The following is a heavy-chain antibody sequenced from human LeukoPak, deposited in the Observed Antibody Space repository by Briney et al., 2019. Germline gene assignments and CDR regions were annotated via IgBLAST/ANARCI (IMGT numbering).Heavy chain of an antibody. V-gene: IGHV3-23*01. CDR1: GFTFSSYA. D-gene: IGHD3-22*01. CDR3: AKEYDSSGFFDY. CDR2: IRGSGGKI. J-gene: IGHJ4*02. Sequence: PGGSLRLSCAASGFTFSSYAMSWVRQVPGKGLEWVSAIRGSGGKIYYTDSVKGRFTVSRDNSKNTVYLQMSSLRAEDTAVYYCAKEYDSSGFFDYWGQGTLVTVSS.